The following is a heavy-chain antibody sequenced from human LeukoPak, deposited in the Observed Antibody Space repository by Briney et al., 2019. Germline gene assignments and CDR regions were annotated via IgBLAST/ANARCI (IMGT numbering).Heavy chain of an antibody. Sequence: PGGSLRLSGAASGFTFSSYAMHWVRQAPGKGLEWVAVISYDGSNKYYADSVKGRFTISRDNSKNTLYLQMNSLRAEDTAVYYCASPIVVVPADWGQGTLVTVSS. CDR2: ISYDGSNK. CDR3: ASPIVVVPAD. V-gene: IGHV3-30-3*01. J-gene: IGHJ4*02. D-gene: IGHD2-2*01. CDR1: GFTFSSYA.